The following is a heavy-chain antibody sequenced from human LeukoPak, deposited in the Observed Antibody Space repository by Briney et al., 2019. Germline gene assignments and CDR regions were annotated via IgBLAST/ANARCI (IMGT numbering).Heavy chain of an antibody. CDR1: GGSISTSGYY. CDR3: ARPSNRAAEDY. Sequence: PSETLSLTCTVSGGSISTSGYYWSWIRQHPGKGLEWIGYIYYSGSTYYNPSLKSRVTISVDTSKNQFSLKLSSVTAADTAVYYCARPSNRAAEDYWGQGTLVTVSS. V-gene: IGHV4-39*01. J-gene: IGHJ4*02. CDR2: IYYSGST. D-gene: IGHD2-15*01.